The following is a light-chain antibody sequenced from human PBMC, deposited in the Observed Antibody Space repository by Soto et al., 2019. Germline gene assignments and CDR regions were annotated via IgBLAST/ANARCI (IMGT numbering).Light chain of an antibody. CDR1: SSNIGSNY. V-gene: IGLV1-47*01. CDR2: RNN. CDR3: SALDDSLRCLG. J-gene: IGLJ2*01. Sequence: QAVVTQPPSASGTPGQRVTISCSGSSSNIGSNYVYWYQQLPGTAPKLLIYRNNQRPSGVPDRFSGSKSGTSASLAISGLRSGDEADYYCSALDDSLRCLGFGGGTKLTVL.